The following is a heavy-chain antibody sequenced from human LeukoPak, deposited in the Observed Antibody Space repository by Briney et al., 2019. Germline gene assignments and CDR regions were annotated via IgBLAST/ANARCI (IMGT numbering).Heavy chain of an antibody. CDR2: IYYSGST. D-gene: IGHD5-12*01. V-gene: IGHV4-39*01. J-gene: IGHJ3*02. CDR1: GGSISSSSYY. CDR3: ARQKGGSGYDSDAFDI. Sequence: SETLSLTCTVSGGSISSSSYYWGWIRQPPGKELEWIGSIYYSGSTYYNPSLKSRVTISVDTSKNQFSLKLSSVTAADTAVYYCARQKGGSGYDSDAFDIWGQGTMVTVSS.